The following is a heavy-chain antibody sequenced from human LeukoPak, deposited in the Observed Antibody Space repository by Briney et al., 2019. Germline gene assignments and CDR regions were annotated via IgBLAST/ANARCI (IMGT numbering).Heavy chain of an antibody. J-gene: IGHJ4*02. D-gene: IGHD3-22*01. V-gene: IGHV5-51*01. CDR2: IYPGDSET. CDR3: ARPVEGGYYDSSGYSY. Sequence: GESLKISCKASRYSFTRYWIGWVRQKPGKGLEWMGIIYPGDSETRYSPSFQGQVTISAVKSITTAYLQWSSLKASDTAMYYCARPVEGGYYDSSGYSYWGQGTLVTVSS. CDR1: RYSFTRYW.